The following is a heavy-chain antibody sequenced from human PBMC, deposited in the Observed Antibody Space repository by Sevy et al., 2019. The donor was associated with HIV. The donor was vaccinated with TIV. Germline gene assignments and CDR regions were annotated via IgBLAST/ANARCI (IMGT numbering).Heavy chain of an antibody. Sequence: SGPTLVNPTQTLTLTCTFSGFSLSTNGVGVGWIRQPPGKALEWLALIYWDGDKGYSPSVKSRLTITKDTSKNQMFLTMTNMDPVDTGTYYCAHVLTSFYEFDYWGQGTLVTVSS. CDR1: GFSLSTNGVG. J-gene: IGHJ4*02. V-gene: IGHV2-5*02. CDR3: AHVLTSFYEFDY. D-gene: IGHD3-3*01. CDR2: IYWDGDK.